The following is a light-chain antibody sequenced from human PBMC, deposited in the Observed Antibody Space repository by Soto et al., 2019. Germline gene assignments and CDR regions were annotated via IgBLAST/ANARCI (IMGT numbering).Light chain of an antibody. CDR1: QSISSY. J-gene: IGKJ1*01. CDR3: QQSYSTPPT. Sequence: DIQMTQSPSSLSASVGDRVTITCRASQSISSYLNLYQQKPGKAPTLLIYAASSLQSGVPARFSGSGSGTDFTLTISSRQPEDFATYYCQQSYSTPPTFGQGTKVEIK. CDR2: AAS. V-gene: IGKV1-39*01.